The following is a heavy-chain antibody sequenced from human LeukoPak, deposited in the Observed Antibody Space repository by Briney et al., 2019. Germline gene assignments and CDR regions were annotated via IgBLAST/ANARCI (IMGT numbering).Heavy chain of an antibody. CDR2: ISYDGSNK. CDR3: ARGRGYCSGGSCYLHY. V-gene: IGHV3-30-3*01. CDR1: GFTFSSYA. J-gene: IGHJ4*02. D-gene: IGHD2-15*01. Sequence: GESLRLSCAASGFTFSSYAMHWVRQAPGKGLEWVAVISYDGSNKYYADSVKGRFTISRDNSKNTLYLQMNSLRAEDTAVYYCARGRGYCSGGSCYLHYWGQGTLVTVSS.